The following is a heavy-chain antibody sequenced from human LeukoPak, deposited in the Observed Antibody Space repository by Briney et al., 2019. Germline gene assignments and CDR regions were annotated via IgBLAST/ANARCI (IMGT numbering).Heavy chain of an antibody. Sequence: GGPLRLSCAASGFTFDDYAMHWVRQAPGKGLEWVSGISWNSGSIGYADSVKGRFTISRDNAKNSLYLQMNSLRAEDTALYYCAKDSGDYYDSSGYLFDYWGQGTLVTVSS. V-gene: IGHV3-9*01. D-gene: IGHD3-22*01. CDR3: AKDSGDYYDSSGYLFDY. CDR1: GFTFDDYA. J-gene: IGHJ4*02. CDR2: ISWNSGSI.